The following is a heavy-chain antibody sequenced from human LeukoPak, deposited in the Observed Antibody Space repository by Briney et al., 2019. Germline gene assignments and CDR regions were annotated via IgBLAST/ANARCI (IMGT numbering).Heavy chain of an antibody. Sequence: GSLGLSCAASGFPFRNYDMHWVRQAPGKGLEWVSAISSSSSYIYYADSIKGRFTISRDNAENSLYPQMNSLRAVDTAVYFCARGEEKATITALDSWGQGTLVTVSS. J-gene: IGHJ4*02. CDR2: ISSSSSYI. CDR3: ARGEEKATITALDS. V-gene: IGHV3-21*01. CDR1: GFPFRNYD. D-gene: IGHD5-24*01.